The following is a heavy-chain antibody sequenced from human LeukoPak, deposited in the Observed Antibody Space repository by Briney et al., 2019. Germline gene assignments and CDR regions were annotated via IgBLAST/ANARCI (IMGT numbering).Heavy chain of an antibody. J-gene: IGHJ5*02. V-gene: IGHV1-2*02. D-gene: IGHD6-13*01. Sequence: ASVKVSCKASGYTFTGYYIHWVRQAPGQGLEWMGWINPHSGGTNYAQKFQGRVTMTRDTSISTAYMELSRLRSDDTAVYYCARDVAAAGTWHWFDPWGQGTLVTVSS. CDR3: ARDVAAAGTWHWFDP. CDR2: INPHSGGT. CDR1: GYTFTGYY.